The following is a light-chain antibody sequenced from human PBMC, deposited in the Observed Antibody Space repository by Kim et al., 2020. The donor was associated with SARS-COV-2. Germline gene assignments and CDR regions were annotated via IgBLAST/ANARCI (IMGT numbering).Light chain of an antibody. Sequence: DIVMTQSPDSLAVSLGERATINCKSSQSILYTSNNKNYLAWYQQKPGQPPKLLIYWASTRESGVPDRFSGSGSGTDFTLTISSLQAEDVALYYCQQYHNTPLTFGGGTKVEIK. V-gene: IGKV4-1*01. CDR2: WAS. CDR1: QSILYTSNNKNY. J-gene: IGKJ4*01. CDR3: QQYHNTPLT.